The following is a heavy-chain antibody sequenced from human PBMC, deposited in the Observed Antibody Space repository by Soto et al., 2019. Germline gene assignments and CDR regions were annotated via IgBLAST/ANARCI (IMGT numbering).Heavy chain of an antibody. CDR1: GFAFRSYN. J-gene: IGHJ4*02. V-gene: IGHV3-21*01. D-gene: IGHD2-15*01. CDR2: ISSGSSNI. CDR3: ASATVVAATFDF. Sequence: EVQLAESGGGLVKPGGSLTLSCAASGFAFRSYNMNWVRQAQGKGLEWVASISSGSSNIYYADSVKGRFTISRDNAKNSLFLQIDSLRAEDSAVYDCASATVVAATFDFWGQGTLVTVSS.